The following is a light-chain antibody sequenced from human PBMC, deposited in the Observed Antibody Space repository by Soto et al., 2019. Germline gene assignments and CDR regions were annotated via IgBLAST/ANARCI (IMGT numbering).Light chain of an antibody. CDR1: ESISGNY. Sequence: EIVLTQSRGSLSLSPGVTFTLSCRAIESISGNYLAWYQQQPGQPPRLLIYGTSNRATGIPDSFSGSGSGTDFSLTISRLEHDDFALYYCQQYGHSLSLTFGQGTRLEIK. J-gene: IGKJ5*01. CDR3: QQYGHSLSLT. CDR2: GTS. V-gene: IGKV3-20*01.